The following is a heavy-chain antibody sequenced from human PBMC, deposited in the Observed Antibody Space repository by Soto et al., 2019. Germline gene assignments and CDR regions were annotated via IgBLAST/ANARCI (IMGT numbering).Heavy chain of an antibody. CDR2: IKTDGSYT. V-gene: IGHV3-74*01. CDR3: ARGGSGYFRY. J-gene: IGHJ4*02. CDR1: GFTFSTYW. Sequence: EVQLVESGGGLVQPGGSLRLSCAASGFTFSTYWMHWVRQAPGKGLEWVSRIKTDGSYTNYADSVKGRFTISRDNAKNTLFLQMDSLGAEVTGVYLCARGGSGYFRYWGQGTLVTVSS. D-gene: IGHD3-22*01.